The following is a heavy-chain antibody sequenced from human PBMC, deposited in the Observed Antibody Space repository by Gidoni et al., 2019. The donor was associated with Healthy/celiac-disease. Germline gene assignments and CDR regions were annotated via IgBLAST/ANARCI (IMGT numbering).Heavy chain of an antibody. CDR1: GFTFSSYS. D-gene: IGHD3-10*01. V-gene: IGHV3-21*01. J-gene: IGHJ5*02. Sequence: EVQLVESGGGLVKPGGSLRLPCAASGFTFSSYSMNWVRPAPGKGLEWVSSISSSSSHIYDGDSVKGRFTISRDNAKNSLYVQMNSLRAEDTAVYYCVRDATEYYYGSGSYLGLWGWFDPWGQGTLVTVSS. CDR2: ISSSSSHI. CDR3: VRDATEYYYGSGSYLGLWGWFDP.